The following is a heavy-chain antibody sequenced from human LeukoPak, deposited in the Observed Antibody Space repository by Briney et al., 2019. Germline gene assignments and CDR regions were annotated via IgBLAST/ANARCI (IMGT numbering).Heavy chain of an antibody. CDR1: GGSISSYY. CDR2: IYYSGST. Sequence: SETLSLTCTVSGGSISSYYWSWIRQPPGKGLEWIGYIYYSGSTNYNPSLKSRVTISVDTSKNQFSLKLSSVTAADTAVYYCARETHDIVVVPAAIDYWGQGTLVTVPS. D-gene: IGHD2-2*01. J-gene: IGHJ4*02. V-gene: IGHV4-59*12. CDR3: ARETHDIVVVPAAIDY.